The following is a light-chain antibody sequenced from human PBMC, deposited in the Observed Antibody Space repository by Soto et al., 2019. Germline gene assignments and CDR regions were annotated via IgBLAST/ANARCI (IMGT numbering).Light chain of an antibody. CDR3: NSFTSSSTWV. J-gene: IGLJ3*02. CDR2: EVS. Sequence: QSALTQPASVSGSPGQSITISCTGTSSDVGGYNYVSWYQHYPGKAPKLMIYEVSNRPSGVSYRFSGSKSGNTASLTISGLQAEDEADYYCNSFTSSSTWVFGGGTKVTVL. CDR1: SSDVGGYNY. V-gene: IGLV2-14*01.